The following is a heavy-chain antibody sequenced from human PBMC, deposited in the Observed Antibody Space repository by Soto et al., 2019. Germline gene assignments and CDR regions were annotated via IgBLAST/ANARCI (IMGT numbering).Heavy chain of an antibody. V-gene: IGHV4-4*02. CDR3: ARMVGATLVDF. CDR2: IYHSGST. CDR1: GASISSTTIINW. D-gene: IGHD1-26*01. J-gene: IGHJ4*02. Sequence: QVQLQESGPGLVRPSGTLSLTCAVSGASISSTTIINWWSWVRQPPGKGLEWIGEIYHSGSTNYNPPPTSRVTMSVDKSKNQFSLRLSSVTAADTAVYYCARMVGATLVDFWGQGTLVTVSS.